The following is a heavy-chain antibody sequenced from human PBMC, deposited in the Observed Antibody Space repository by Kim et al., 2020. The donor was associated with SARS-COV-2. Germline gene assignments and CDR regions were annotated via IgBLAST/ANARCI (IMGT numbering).Heavy chain of an antibody. Sequence: SETLSLTCTVSGGSISSYYWSWIRQPPGKGLEWIGYIYYSGSTNYNPSLKSRVTISVDTSKNQFSLKLSSVTAADTAVYYCARAVYSSGWYVSRTSNWFDPWGQGTLVTVSS. CDR1: GGSISSYY. CDR2: IYYSGST. V-gene: IGHV4-59*13. CDR3: ARAVYSSGWYVSRTSNWFDP. J-gene: IGHJ5*02. D-gene: IGHD6-19*01.